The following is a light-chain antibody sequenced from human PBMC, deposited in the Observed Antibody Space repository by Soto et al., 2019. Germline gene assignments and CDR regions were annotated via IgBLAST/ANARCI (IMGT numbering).Light chain of an antibody. V-gene: IGKV1-9*01. CDR3: QQLNSF. CDR2: AAS. J-gene: IGKJ3*01. Sequence: IQVTQSPSSLSASVGDRVTITCLASQGISRYLAWYQQKPGKAPKLLIYAASTLQSGVPSRFSGSGSGTDFTLTISSLQPEDFATYYCQQLNSFFGPGTKVDIK. CDR1: QGISRY.